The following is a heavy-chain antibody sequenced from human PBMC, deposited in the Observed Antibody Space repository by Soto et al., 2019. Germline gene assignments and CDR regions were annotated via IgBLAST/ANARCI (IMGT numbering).Heavy chain of an antibody. D-gene: IGHD6-25*01. CDR2: IYYSGNT. V-gene: IGHV4-59*01. CDR3: ARGKGRQRPPLA. Sequence: QVQLQESGPGLVKPSETLSLTCTVSGVSISSYYWSWIRQPPGKGLEWIGYIYYSGNTNYNPSLKTRDTIKIGAPKSRSPGELGSVPAADSAVYFCARGKGRQRPPLAGGQGPLVTV. J-gene: IGHJ4*02. CDR1: GVSISSYY.